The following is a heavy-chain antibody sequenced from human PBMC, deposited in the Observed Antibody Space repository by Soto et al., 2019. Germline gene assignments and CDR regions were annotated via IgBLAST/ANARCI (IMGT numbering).Heavy chain of an antibody. J-gene: IGHJ4*02. D-gene: IGHD1-7*01. V-gene: IGHV3-9*01. CDR3: AKGRTGTTDEPYFDY. CDR1: GFTFSGSA. Sequence: EVQLVESGGGLVQPGGSLKLSCAASGFTFSGSAMHWVRQASGKGLEWVSGISWNSGSIGYADSVKGRFTISRDNAKNSLYLQMNSLRAEDTALYYCAKGRTGTTDEPYFDYWGQGTLVTVSS. CDR2: ISWNSGSI.